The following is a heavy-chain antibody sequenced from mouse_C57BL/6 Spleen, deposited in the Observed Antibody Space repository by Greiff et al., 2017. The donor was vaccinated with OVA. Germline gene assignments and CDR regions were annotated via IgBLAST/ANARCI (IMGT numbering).Heavy chain of an antibody. D-gene: IGHD1-1*01. CDR3: AREGDYYGSSD. J-gene: IGHJ2*01. CDR2: ISYDGSN. Sequence: EVKLVESGPGLVKPSQSLSLTCSVTGYSITSGYYWNWIRQFPGNKLEWMGYISYDGSNNYNPSLKNRISITRDTSKNQFFLKLNSVTTEDTATYYCAREGDYYGSSDWGQGTTLTVSS. V-gene: IGHV3-6*01. CDR1: GYSITSGYY.